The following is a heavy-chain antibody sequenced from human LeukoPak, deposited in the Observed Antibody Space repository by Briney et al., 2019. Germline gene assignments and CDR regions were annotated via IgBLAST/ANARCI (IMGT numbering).Heavy chain of an antibody. CDR1: GYTFTSYY. J-gene: IGHJ4*02. CDR3: ARTAAGSSDY. CDR2: ISPSGGST. Sequence: ASVTVSCKASGYTFTSYYMHWVRQAPGQGLEWMGIISPSGGSTTYAQKFQGRVTMARDTSTSTDYMQLSSLRSEDTAVYYCARTAAGSSDYWGQGTLVTVSS. V-gene: IGHV1-46*01.